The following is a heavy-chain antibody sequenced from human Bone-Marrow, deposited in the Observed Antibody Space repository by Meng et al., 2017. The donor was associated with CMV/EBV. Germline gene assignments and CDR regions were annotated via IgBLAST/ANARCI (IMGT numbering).Heavy chain of an antibody. CDR3: ATGPPRGVVVPAARRGYFQH. CDR1: GGSFSGYY. V-gene: IGHV4-34*01. J-gene: IGHJ1*01. Sequence: GSLRLSCAVYGGSFSGYYWSWIRQPPGKGLEWMGEIKHSGSTDYNPSLKSRVTISVDTSKNQFSLKLSSVTAADTAVYYCATGPPRGVVVPAARRGYFQHWGQGTLVTVFS. CDR2: IKHSGST. D-gene: IGHD2-2*01.